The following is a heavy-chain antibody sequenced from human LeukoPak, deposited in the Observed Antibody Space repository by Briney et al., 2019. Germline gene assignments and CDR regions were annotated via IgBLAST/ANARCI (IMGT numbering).Heavy chain of an antibody. CDR3: TKFSLRGTYSFDH. CDR1: GFTVSSNY. CDR2: ISASGGST. D-gene: IGHD1-26*01. V-gene: IGHV3-53*01. Sequence: GGSLRLSCAASGFTVSSNYMSWVRQAPGKGLEWVSVISASGGSTYYADSVKGRFTISRDNSKNILYLQINSLRVEDTAVYFCTKFSLRGTYSFDHWGRGTLVTVSS. J-gene: IGHJ4*02.